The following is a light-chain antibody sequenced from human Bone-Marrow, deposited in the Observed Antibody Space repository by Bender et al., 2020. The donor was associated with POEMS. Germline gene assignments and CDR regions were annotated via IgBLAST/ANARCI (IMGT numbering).Light chain of an antibody. CDR2: AND. Sequence: QSVLTQPPSASGTPGQRVTISCSGSDSNIGSHTVTWYRQFPGTAPKLLIFANDQRPSGVPDRFSGSRSGTSASLAISGLQAEDETDYYCCSYAGSYTFVIGSGTKVTVL. CDR1: DSNIGSHT. V-gene: IGLV1-44*01. CDR3: CSYAGSYTFV. J-gene: IGLJ1*01.